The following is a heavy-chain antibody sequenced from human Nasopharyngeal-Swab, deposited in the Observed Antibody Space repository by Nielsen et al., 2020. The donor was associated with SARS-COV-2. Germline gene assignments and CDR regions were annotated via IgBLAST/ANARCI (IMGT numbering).Heavy chain of an antibody. CDR3: ARDRYYGTTVLDAFDI. CDR2: IKQDGSEE. D-gene: IGHD4-17*01. CDR1: GFTFSSYW. J-gene: IGHJ3*02. V-gene: IGHV3-7*01. Sequence: GESLKISCAASGFTFSSYWMSWVRQAPGKGLEWVANIKQDGSEEYYVDSVKGRFTISRDNAKNSLYLQMNSLRAEDTAVYYCARDRYYGTTVLDAFDIWGQGTMVTVSS.